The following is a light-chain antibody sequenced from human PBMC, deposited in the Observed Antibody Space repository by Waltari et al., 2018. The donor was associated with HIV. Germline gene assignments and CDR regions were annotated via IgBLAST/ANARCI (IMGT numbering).Light chain of an antibody. CDR1: SSDVGGYNY. CDR2: EVS. Sequence: QSALTQPASVSGSPGQSITISCTGTSSDVGGYNYVSWYQQHTGKAPKLMIYEVSNRPSGVSTRFSGSKSGNTASLTISGLQAEDEADYYCSSYTSSSTPFVFGTGTKVTVL. J-gene: IGLJ1*01. CDR3: SSYTSSSTPFV. V-gene: IGLV2-14*01.